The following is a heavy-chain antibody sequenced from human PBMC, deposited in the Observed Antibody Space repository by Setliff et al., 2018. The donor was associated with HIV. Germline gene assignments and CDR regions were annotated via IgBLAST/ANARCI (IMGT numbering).Heavy chain of an antibody. Sequence: ASVKVSCKVSGYTHTELSIHWVRQAPGKGLEWMGGFDPEDVETVYAQKFQGRVTMTEDTSTDTAYMELSSLRSEDTAVYYCATVRGYYYDSSGQEDFQHWGQGTQVTVSS. V-gene: IGHV1-24*01. CDR3: ATVRGYYYDSSGQEDFQH. CDR2: FDPEDVET. D-gene: IGHD3-22*01. CDR1: GYTHTELS. J-gene: IGHJ1*01.